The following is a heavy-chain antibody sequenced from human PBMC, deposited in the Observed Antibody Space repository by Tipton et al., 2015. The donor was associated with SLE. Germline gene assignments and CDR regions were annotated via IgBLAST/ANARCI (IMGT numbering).Heavy chain of an antibody. D-gene: IGHD6-13*01. Sequence: RSLRLSCAASGFTFSSYGMHWVRQAPGKGLEWVAFIRYDGSNKYYADSVKGRFTISRDNAKNSLYLQMNSLRAEDTAVYYCARDTERIAAADYWGQGTLVTVSS. CDR1: GFTFSSYG. CDR2: IRYDGSNK. CDR3: ARDTERIAAADY. J-gene: IGHJ4*02. V-gene: IGHV3-33*01.